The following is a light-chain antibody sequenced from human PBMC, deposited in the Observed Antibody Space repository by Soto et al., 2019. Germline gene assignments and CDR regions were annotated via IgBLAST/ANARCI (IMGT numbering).Light chain of an antibody. CDR3: QQYGSSPPYT. Sequence: DIELTQSPGTLSLSPGERATLSCRASQSVSSSYLAWYQQKPGQAPRLLIYGASSRATGIPERFSGSGSGTDVFLTISSLEPEDVAVYYCQQYGSSPPYTFGQGTKLEIK. CDR1: QSVSSSY. CDR2: GAS. J-gene: IGKJ2*01. V-gene: IGKV3-20*01.